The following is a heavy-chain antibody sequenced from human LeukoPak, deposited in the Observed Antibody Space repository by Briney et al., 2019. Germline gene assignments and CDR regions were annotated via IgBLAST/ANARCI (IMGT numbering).Heavy chain of an antibody. J-gene: IGHJ4*02. V-gene: IGHV3-30*02. D-gene: IGHD2-2*01. CDR2: VRYDESTK. Sequence: GGSLRLSCAASGFTFSSYSMNWVRQAPGKGLEWVAFVRYDESTKFYADSVKGRFTISRDNSKTTLYLQMNSLRAEDTAVYYCAKDVPAAYFDYWGQGTLVTVSS. CDR3: AKDVPAAYFDY. CDR1: GFTFSSYS.